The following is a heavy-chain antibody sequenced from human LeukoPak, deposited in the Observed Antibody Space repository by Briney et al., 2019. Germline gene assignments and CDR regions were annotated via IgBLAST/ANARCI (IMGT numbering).Heavy chain of an antibody. CDR3: ARGPYSYDSSGAFDI. J-gene: IGHJ3*02. Sequence: SETLSLTCTVSGYSISSGYYWGWIRQPPGKGLEWIGSIYHSGSTYYNPSLKSRVTISVDTSKNQFSLKLSSVTAADTAVYFCARGPYSYDSSGAFDIWGQGTMVTVSS. CDR1: GYSISSGYY. D-gene: IGHD3-22*01. CDR2: IYHSGST. V-gene: IGHV4-38-2*02.